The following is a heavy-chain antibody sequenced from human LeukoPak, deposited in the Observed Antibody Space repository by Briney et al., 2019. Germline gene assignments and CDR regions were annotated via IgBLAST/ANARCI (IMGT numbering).Heavy chain of an antibody. CDR2: IYYSGST. Sequence: PSETLSLTCTVSGGSITNNNYYWDWIRQPPGKGLEWIGYIYYSGSTNYNPSLKSRVTISVDTSKNQFSLKLSSVTAADTAVYYCAGNPHYYDSSGYSFTAFDYWGQGTLVTVSS. V-gene: IGHV4-61*05. CDR3: AGNPHYYDSSGYSFTAFDY. D-gene: IGHD3-22*01. J-gene: IGHJ4*02. CDR1: GGSITNNNYY.